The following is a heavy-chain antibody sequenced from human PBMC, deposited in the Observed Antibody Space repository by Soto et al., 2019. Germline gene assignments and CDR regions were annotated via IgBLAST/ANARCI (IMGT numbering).Heavy chain of an antibody. CDR1: GGSFTVFY. V-gene: IGHV4-34*01. CDR2: INYSGHS. CDR3: VRDSSWYLCYGLDV. Sequence: PSETLSLTSSFYGGSFTVFYWTWVRQPPGQGLEWIGEINYSGHSNYNPSPKSRVAMSVDPSKNQFSLNLFAVTAADTAVYYCVRDSSWYLCYGLDVWGQGTTVTVSS. J-gene: IGHJ6*02. D-gene: IGHD6-13*01.